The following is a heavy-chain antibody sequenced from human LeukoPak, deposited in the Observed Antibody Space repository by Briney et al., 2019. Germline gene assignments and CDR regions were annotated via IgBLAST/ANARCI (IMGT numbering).Heavy chain of an antibody. D-gene: IGHD2-15*01. J-gene: IGHJ6*02. CDR3: AREYCSGGSCYPEYYYYYYGLDV. V-gene: IGHV3-7*01. CDR1: GFTFSSYW. Sequence: GGSLRLSCAASGFTFSSYWMSWVRQAPGKGLEWVANVKQDGSEKYYVHSVRGRFTISRDNAKNSLYLQMNSLRAEDTAVYYCAREYCSGGSCYPEYYYYYYGLDVWGQGTTVTVS. CDR2: VKQDGSEK.